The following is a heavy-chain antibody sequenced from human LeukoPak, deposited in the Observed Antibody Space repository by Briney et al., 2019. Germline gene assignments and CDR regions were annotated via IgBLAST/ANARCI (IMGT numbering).Heavy chain of an antibody. J-gene: IGHJ5*02. CDR3: ARGASYVTSQWFDP. Sequence: GGSLRLSCAASEFSVGSNYMTWVRQAPGKGLEWLSFISGSGRTIYYADSVKGRFTISRDNAKNSLYLQMNSLRAEDTAVYYCARGASYVTSQWFDPWGQGTQVTVSS. CDR1: EFSVGSNY. D-gene: IGHD2-21*02. CDR2: ISGSGRTI. V-gene: IGHV3-48*01.